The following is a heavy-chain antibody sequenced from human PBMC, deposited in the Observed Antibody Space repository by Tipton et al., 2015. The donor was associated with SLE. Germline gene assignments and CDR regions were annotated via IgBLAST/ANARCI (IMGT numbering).Heavy chain of an antibody. CDR3: ARTRAKDSIAAAGTFYFDY. D-gene: IGHD6-13*01. V-gene: IGHV3-23*01. J-gene: IGHJ4*02. CDR1: GFTFSSYA. Sequence: GSLRLSCAASGFTFSSYAMSWVRQAPGKGLEWVSAISGSGGSTYYADSVKGRFTISRDNSKNTLYLQMNSLRAEATAVYYCARTRAKDSIAAAGTFYFDYWGQGTLVTVSS. CDR2: ISGSGGST.